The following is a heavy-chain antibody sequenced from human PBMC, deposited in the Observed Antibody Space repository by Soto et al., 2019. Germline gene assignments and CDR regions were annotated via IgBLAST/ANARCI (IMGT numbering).Heavy chain of an antibody. CDR3: ARGPPIGGRVVVGASTMIDLSNPLQPLP. Sequence: GESLKISCKGSGYSFTSYWIGWVRQMPGKGLEWMGIIYPGDSDTRYSPSFQGQVTISADKSISTAYLQWSSLKASDTAMYYCARGPPIGGRVVVGASTMIDLSNPLQPLPWG. V-gene: IGHV5-51*01. CDR1: GYSFTSYW. CDR2: IYPGDSDT. D-gene: IGHD3-22*01. J-gene: IGHJ5*02.